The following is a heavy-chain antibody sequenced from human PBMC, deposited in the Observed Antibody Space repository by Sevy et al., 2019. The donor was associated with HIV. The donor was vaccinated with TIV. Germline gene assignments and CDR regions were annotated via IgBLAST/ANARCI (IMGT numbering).Heavy chain of an antibody. V-gene: IGHV3-7*04. CDR3: VRGGGGGYSYSLDC. CDR2: LKQDGSEK. J-gene: IGHJ4*02. Sequence: GGSLRLSCAASGFSFSVYWMSWVRQAPGKGLEWVATLKQDGSEKYYVDSVKGRFTISRDNAKNSLYLQMNSLRAEDRAVYYCVRGGGGGYSYSLDCWGQGTLVTVSS. D-gene: IGHD5-18*01. CDR1: GFSFSVYW.